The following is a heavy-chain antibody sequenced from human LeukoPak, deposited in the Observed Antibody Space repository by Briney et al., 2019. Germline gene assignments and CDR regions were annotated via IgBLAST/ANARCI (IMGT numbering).Heavy chain of an antibody. CDR3: ASAYYDSTKGLDY. V-gene: IGHV4-59*06. CDR1: GGSISSYY. CDR2: IYYSGST. Sequence: SETLSLTCTVSGGSISSYYWSWIRQHPGKGLEWIGYIYYSGSTYYNPSLTSRVTISVDTSKNQFSLKLSSVTAADTAVYYCASAYYDSTKGLDYWGQGTLVTVSS. D-gene: IGHD3-22*01. J-gene: IGHJ4*02.